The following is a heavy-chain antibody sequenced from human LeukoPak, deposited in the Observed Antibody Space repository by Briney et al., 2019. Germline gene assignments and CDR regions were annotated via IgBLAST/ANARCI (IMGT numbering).Heavy chain of an antibody. CDR2: IYHTANT. D-gene: IGHD3-16*02. CDR3: ARKLPEYYDYVWGSYRPNAFDI. J-gene: IGHJ3*02. Sequence: SETLSLTCAVSGAPVISGGYSWSWIRQPPGKGLEWIGCIYHTANTFYSPSLQSRVTISVDTSKNQFSLKLSSVTAADTAVYYCARKLPEYYDYVWGSYRPNAFDIWGQGTMVTVSS. V-gene: IGHV4-30-2*01. CDR1: GAPVISGGYS.